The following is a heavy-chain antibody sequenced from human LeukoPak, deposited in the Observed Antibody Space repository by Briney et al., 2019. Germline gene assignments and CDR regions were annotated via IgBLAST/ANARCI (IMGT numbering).Heavy chain of an antibody. CDR2: IDANNGDT. V-gene: IGHV1-2*02. CDR1: GYTFRGNY. CDR3: PRDPSSVTLYFFDH. Sequence: ASVKVSCKASGYTFRGNYIHWLRQAPGQGLEWMGWIDANNGDTKSAQKFQGRVTMSRDTSISTAYMDLSSLSPDDAAVYYCPRDPSSVTLYFFDHWGQGTLVTVSS. J-gene: IGHJ4*02. D-gene: IGHD4-11*01.